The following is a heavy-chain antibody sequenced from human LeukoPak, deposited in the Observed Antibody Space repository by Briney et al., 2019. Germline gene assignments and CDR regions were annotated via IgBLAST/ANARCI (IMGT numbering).Heavy chain of an antibody. J-gene: IGHJ3*02. D-gene: IGHD6-19*01. V-gene: IGHV5-51*01. CDR3: ARSITVAGTRLDAFDI. CDR1: GYSFTSYW. CDR2: IYPGDSDT. Sequence: GESLKISCKGSGYSFTSYWIGWVRQMPGKGLEWMGIIYPGDSDTRYSPSFQGQVTISADKSISTAYLQWSSLKASDTAMYYCARSITVAGTRLDAFDIWGQGTMVTVSS.